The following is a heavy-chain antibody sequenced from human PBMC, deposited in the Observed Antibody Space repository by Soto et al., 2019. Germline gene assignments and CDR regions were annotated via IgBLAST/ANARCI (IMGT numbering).Heavy chain of an antibody. V-gene: IGHV2-5*02. CDR2: IYWDDDK. CDR3: AHRPEPGRRRTYGDYVGWFDP. CDR1: GFSLSTSGVG. J-gene: IGHJ5*02. D-gene: IGHD4-17*01. Sequence: QITLKESGPTLVKPTQTLTLTCTFSGFSLSTSGVGVGWIRQPPGKALEWLALIYWDDDKRYSPSLKSRLTITKDTSKNQVVLTMTNMDPVDTATYYCAHRPEPGRRRTYGDYVGWFDPWGQGTLVTVSS.